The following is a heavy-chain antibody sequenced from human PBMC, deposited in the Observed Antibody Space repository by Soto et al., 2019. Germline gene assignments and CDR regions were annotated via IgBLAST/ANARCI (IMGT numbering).Heavy chain of an antibody. CDR3: ARSRYCSSTTCYTGSFEY. CDR1: GYSFTSYW. J-gene: IGHJ4*02. D-gene: IGHD2-2*02. V-gene: IGHV5-51*01. CDR2: IYPGDSDT. Sequence: GESLKISCKGSGYSFTSYWIGWVRQMPGKGLEWMGIIYPGDSDTRYSPSFQGQVTISADKSISTAYLQWSSLKASDTAMYYCARSRYCSSTTCYTGSFEYWGQRTLVTGSS.